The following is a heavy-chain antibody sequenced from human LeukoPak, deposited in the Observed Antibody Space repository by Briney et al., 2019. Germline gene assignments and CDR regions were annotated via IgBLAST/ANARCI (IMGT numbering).Heavy chain of an antibody. CDR2: ISSSGSTI. D-gene: IGHD5-12*01. CDR3: AKVPWTATAD. V-gene: IGHV3-48*03. CDR1: GFTFSSYE. J-gene: IGHJ4*02. Sequence: GGSLRLSCAASGFTFSSYEMNWVRQAPGKGLEWVSYISSSGSTIYYADSVKGRFTISRDNAKNSLYLQMNSLRAEDTAVYYCAKVPWTATADWGQGTLVTVSS.